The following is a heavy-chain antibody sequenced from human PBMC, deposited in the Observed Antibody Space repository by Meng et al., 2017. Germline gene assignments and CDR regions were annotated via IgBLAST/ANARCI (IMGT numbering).Heavy chain of an antibody. D-gene: IGHD4-17*01. CDR3: ARFMTSVNVLDY. CDR2: IYSADST. CDR1: GFIVSSNY. J-gene: IGHJ4*02. Sequence: GGSLRLSCAASGFIVSSNYMTWVRQAPRKGLEWVSVIYSADSTYYADSVKGRFTISSDNSKNTLYLQMNSLRAEDTAVYYCARFMTSVNVLDYWGQGTLVTVSS. V-gene: IGHV3-53*01.